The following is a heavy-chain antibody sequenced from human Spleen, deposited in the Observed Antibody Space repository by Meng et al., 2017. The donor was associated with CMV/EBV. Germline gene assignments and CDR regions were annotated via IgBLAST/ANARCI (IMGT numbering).Heavy chain of an antibody. CDR3: ARALRIIMVRGVTDMDV. Sequence: GESLKISCAASGFTFSSYWMNWVRQAPGKGLEWVATINQDGSETYYMDSVKGRFTISRDNAKSSLYLHMNSLRAEDTAVYFCARALRIIMVRGVTDMDVWGQGTTVTVSS. CDR1: GFTFSSYW. J-gene: IGHJ6*02. CDR2: INQDGSET. V-gene: IGHV3-7*04. D-gene: IGHD3-10*01.